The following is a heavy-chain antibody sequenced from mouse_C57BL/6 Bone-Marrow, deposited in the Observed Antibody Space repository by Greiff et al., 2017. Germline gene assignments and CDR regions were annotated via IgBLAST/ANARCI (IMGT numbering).Heavy chain of an antibody. CDR2: IYPRSGNT. J-gene: IGHJ1*03. D-gene: IGHD2-3*01. Sequence: QVQLQQSGAELARPGASVKLSCKASGYTFTSYGISWVKQRTGQGLEWIGEIYPRSGNTYYNEKFKGKATLTADKSSSTAYMELRSLTSKDSAVDVCARLGGYYVYWYFDVWGTGTTVTVSS. CDR1: GYTFTSYG. CDR3: ARLGGYYVYWYFDV. V-gene: IGHV1-81*01.